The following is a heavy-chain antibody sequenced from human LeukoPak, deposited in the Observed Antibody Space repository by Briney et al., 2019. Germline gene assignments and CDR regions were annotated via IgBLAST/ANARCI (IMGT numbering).Heavy chain of an antibody. CDR2: IIPIFGTA. CDR1: GGTFSSYA. Sequence: GASVEVFCKASGGTFSSYAISWVRQAPGQGLEWMGGIIPIFGTANYAQKFQGRVTITADESTSTAYMELSSLRSEDTAVYYCAVVGGSWYEYYFDYWGQGTLVTVSS. V-gene: IGHV1-69*13. J-gene: IGHJ4*02. D-gene: IGHD6-13*01. CDR3: AVVGGSWYEYYFDY.